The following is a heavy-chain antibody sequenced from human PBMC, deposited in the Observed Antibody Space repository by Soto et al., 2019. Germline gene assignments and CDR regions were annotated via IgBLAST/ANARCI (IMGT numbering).Heavy chain of an antibody. Sequence: ASVKVSCKASGYTFTGYYMHWVRQAPGQGLEWMGWINPNSGGKNYAQKFQGWFPMTRDTSISTAYMELSSLRSDDTAVYYCARGIRFVRQLQNPPGYYFDYWGQVTLVTVSS. CDR1: GYTFTGYY. J-gene: IGHJ4*02. CDR3: ARGIRFVRQLQNPPGYYFDY. CDR2: INPNSGGK. D-gene: IGHD6-6*01. V-gene: IGHV1-2*04.